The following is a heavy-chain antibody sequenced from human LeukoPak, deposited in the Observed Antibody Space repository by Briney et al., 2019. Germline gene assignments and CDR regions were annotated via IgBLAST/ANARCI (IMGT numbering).Heavy chain of an antibody. Sequence: GGSLRLSCAASGFTFSSYSMNWVRQAPGKGLEWVSSISSSSTNTHYADSMKGRFTISRDNAKNSLYLQMNSLRADDSAVYYCVRGDSGDFWGQGTLVTVSS. CDR2: ISSSSTNT. V-gene: IGHV3-21*01. D-gene: IGHD1-26*01. J-gene: IGHJ4*02. CDR1: GFTFSSYS. CDR3: VRGDSGDF.